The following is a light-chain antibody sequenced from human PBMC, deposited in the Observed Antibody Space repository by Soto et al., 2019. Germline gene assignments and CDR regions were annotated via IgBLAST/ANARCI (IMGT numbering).Light chain of an antibody. CDR3: QQYCTSRT. CDR2: GAS. CDR1: QSVSRSY. V-gene: IGKV3-20*01. J-gene: IGKJ1*01. Sequence: EIVLTQSPGTLSLSPGERATLSCRASQSVSRSYLAWYQQKPGQAPRLLIFGASTRATGIPDRFSGSGSGTDFTLTISRLEPEDFAVYYCQQYCTSRTFGQGTKVDIK.